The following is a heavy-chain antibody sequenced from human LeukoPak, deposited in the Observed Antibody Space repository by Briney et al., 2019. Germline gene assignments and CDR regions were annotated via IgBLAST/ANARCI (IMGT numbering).Heavy chain of an antibody. CDR1: GFTFRDYA. CDR2: ISSGSRYI. D-gene: IGHD2-15*01. V-gene: IGHV3-21*01. CDR3: ARCSGGSCYHSDGN. Sequence: PGRSLRLSCAASGFTFRDYAMHWVRQAPGKGLEWVSSISSGSRYIYYADSVKGRFTISRDNAKNSLYLQMNSLRAEDTAVYYCARCSGGSCYHSDGNWGQGTLVTVSS. J-gene: IGHJ4*02.